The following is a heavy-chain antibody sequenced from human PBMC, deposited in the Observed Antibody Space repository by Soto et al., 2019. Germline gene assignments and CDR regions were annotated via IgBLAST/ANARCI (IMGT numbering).Heavy chain of an antibody. CDR2: ISSSSTYI. Sequence: GGSLRLSCAASGFTFSSYTVNWVRQAPGKGLEWVSSISSSSTYIYYADSLKGRFTISRDNAKNSLYLQMNSLRAEDTAVYYCARVVTGTTPLRNFDYWGQGTLVTVSS. D-gene: IGHD1-7*01. CDR3: ARVVTGTTPLRNFDY. V-gene: IGHV3-21*01. CDR1: GFTFSSYT. J-gene: IGHJ4*02.